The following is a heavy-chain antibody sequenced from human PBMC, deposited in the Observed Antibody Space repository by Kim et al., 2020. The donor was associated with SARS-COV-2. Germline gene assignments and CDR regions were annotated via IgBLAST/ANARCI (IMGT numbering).Heavy chain of an antibody. J-gene: IGHJ4*02. V-gene: IGHV4-31*02. D-gene: IGHD6-6*01. CDR3: ARGKQLSGDY. Sequence: TSYTPSLKSRVTISVDTSKNQFSLKLGSVTAADTAVYYCARGKQLSGDYWGQGTLVTVSS. CDR2: T.